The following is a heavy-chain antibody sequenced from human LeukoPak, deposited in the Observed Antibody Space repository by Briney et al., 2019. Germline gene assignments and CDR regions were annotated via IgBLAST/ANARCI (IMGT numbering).Heavy chain of an antibody. J-gene: IGHJ4*02. D-gene: IGHD6-19*01. CDR2: IYYSGIT. V-gene: IGHV4-59*01. CDR1: GGSISSYY. Sequence: SETLSLTCTVSGGSISSYYWGWIRQPPGKGLEWIGYIYYSGITNYNPSLKSRVTISVDTSKNQFSLKLSSVTAADTAVYYCAREPGYSSGWFPVPYFDYWGQGTLVTVSS. CDR3: AREPGYSSGWFPVPYFDY.